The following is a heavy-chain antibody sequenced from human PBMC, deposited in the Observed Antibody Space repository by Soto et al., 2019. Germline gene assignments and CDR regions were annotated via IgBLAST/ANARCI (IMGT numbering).Heavy chain of an antibody. J-gene: IGHJ4*02. V-gene: IGHV4-59*01. Sequence: SSETLSLTCTVSGGSISSYYWSWIRQPPGKGLEWIGYIYYSGSTNYNPSLKSRVTISVDTSKNQFSLKLSSVTAADTAVYYCARIIAVAGMRGYYFDYWGQGTLVTVSS. CDR1: GGSISSYY. CDR2: IYYSGST. D-gene: IGHD6-19*01. CDR3: ARIIAVAGMRGYYFDY.